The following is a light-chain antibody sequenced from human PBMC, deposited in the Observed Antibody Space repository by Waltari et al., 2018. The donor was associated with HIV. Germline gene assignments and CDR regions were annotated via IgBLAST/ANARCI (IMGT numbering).Light chain of an antibody. CDR2: WAS. CDR3: QQYYSTPPT. J-gene: IGKJ1*01. V-gene: IGKV4-1*01. Sequence: IVLTQSPHSLVLSLGERATINCKSSQSIFFSSRNANYLAWYQQKPGQSPRLLIYWASSRASGVPDRFSGSGSRTDFTLSISSLQSEDVAVYFCQQYYSTPPTFGQGTRVEIK. CDR1: QSIFFSSRNANY.